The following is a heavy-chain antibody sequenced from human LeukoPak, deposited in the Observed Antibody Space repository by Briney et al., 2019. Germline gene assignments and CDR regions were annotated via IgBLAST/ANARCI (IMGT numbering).Heavy chain of an antibody. D-gene: IGHD2-2*01. CDR1: GFTFSSYA. CDR2: ISGSGGST. J-gene: IGHJ5*02. Sequence: AGGSLRLSCAASGFTFSSYAMSWVRQAPGKGLEWVSAISGSGGSTYYADSVKGRFTISRDNAKNSLYLQMNSLRAEDTALYYCAKDIGSTSGGAWFDPWGQGTLVIVSS. CDR3: AKDIGSTSGGAWFDP. V-gene: IGHV3-23*01.